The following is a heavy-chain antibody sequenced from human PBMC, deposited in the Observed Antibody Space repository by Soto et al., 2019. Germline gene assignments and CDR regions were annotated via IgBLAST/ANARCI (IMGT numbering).Heavy chain of an antibody. J-gene: IGHJ4*02. Sequence: PPEALCLTWAVSGGFISSGGYSWSWIRQPPGKGLEWIGYIYHSGSTYYNPSLKSRVTISVDRSKNQFSLKLSSVTAADTAVYYCARVPDYRGQGTLVAVSS. CDR1: GGFISSGGYS. CDR3: ARVPDY. V-gene: IGHV4-30-2*01. CDR2: IYHSGST.